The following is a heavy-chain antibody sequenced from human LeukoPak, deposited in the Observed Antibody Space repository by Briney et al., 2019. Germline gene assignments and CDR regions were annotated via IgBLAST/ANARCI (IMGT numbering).Heavy chain of an antibody. CDR2: ISGSGGST. J-gene: IGHJ1*01. CDR1: GFTFSSYA. CDR3: ANHGIAVAGPAEYFQH. V-gene: IGHV3-23*01. D-gene: IGHD6-19*01. Sequence: GGSLRLSCAASGFTFSSYAMSWVRQAPGKGLEWVSAISGSGGSTYHADSVKGRFTISRDNSKNTLYLQMNSLRAEDTAVYYCANHGIAVAGPAEYFQHWGQGTLVTVSS.